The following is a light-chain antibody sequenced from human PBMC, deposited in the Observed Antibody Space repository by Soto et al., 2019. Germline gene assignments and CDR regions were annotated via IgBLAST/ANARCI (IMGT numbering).Light chain of an antibody. CDR3: QQHGTSPIT. CDR2: GAS. CDR1: QSVSSSH. J-gene: IGKJ5*01. V-gene: IGKV3-20*01. Sequence: EIVFTHSPCTLSLSPGARATLSCRASQSVSSSHLAWYQQKPGQAPRFLIYGASSRATGIPDRFSGSGSGTDFTLTISRLEPDGFAVYYCQQHGTSPITFGQGTLLEIK.